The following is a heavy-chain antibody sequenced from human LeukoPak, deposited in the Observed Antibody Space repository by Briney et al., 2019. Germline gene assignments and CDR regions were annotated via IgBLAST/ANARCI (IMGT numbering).Heavy chain of an antibody. V-gene: IGHV3-48*01. D-gene: IGHD3-3*01. CDR1: GFTFSSYS. Sequence: PGGSLRLSXAASGFTFSSYSMNWVGQAPGKGLEWVSYISSSSSTIYYADSVKGRFTISRDNAKNSLYLQMNSLRAEDTAAYYCARETQYYDFWSGYYPYYFDYWGQGTLVTVSS. CDR3: ARETQYYDFWSGYYPYYFDY. CDR2: ISSSSSTI. J-gene: IGHJ4*02.